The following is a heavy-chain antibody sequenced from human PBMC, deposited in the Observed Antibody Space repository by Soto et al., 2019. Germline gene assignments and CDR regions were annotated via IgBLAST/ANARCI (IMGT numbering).Heavy chain of an antibody. CDR3: ATRHWSGSTSHFYFDY. CDR1: GGSIISSNW. V-gene: IGHV4-4*02. Sequence: SETLSLTCAVSGGSIISSNWWNWVRQPPGKGLEWIGEIYHSGSTYYKPSLKSRVAMSVDTSKNQFSLKLTSATAADTAVYYCATRHWSGSTSHFYFDYWGQGVLVTVYS. D-gene: IGHD2-8*02. J-gene: IGHJ4*02. CDR2: IYHSGST.